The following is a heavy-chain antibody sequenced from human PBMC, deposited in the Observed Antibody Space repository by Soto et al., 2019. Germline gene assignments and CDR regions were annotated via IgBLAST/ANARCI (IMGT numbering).Heavy chain of an antibody. CDR1: GYTFTNYD. Sequence: ASVKVSCKASGYTFTNYDINWVRQATGQGLEWMGWMNPNSGYAAYAQKFQGRVTMTRSTSTSTAYMELSSLRSDDTAVYYCARGEAATPWGQGTLVTVSS. CDR2: MNPNSGYA. V-gene: IGHV1-8*01. CDR3: ARGEAATP. J-gene: IGHJ5*02. D-gene: IGHD2-15*01.